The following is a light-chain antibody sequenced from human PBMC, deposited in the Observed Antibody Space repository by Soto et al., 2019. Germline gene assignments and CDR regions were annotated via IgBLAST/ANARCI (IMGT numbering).Light chain of an antibody. CDR1: SSDVGGYNF. CDR2: EVT. V-gene: IGLV2-8*01. CDR3: NSYGGNNNWV. J-gene: IGLJ3*02. Sequence: QSPLTQPPSASGSPGQSVTISSTGTSSDVGGYNFVSWYQHHPGKAPKLMIYEVTKRPSGVPDRFSGSKSGNTASLTVSGLRAEDEADYYCNSYGGNNNWVFGGGTKLTVL.